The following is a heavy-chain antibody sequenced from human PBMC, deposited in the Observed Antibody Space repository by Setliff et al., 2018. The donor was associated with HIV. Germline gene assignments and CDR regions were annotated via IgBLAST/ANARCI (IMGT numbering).Heavy chain of an antibody. V-gene: IGHV5-51*01. CDR2: IYPSDSDT. CDR3: ARRGYSGLEGAWFDD. J-gene: IGHJ4*02. Sequence: PGESLKISCKCSKYSFDNYWIGWVRQMPGKGLQYIGIIYPSDSDTRYSPSLQRQATLSADKATSTVYLELTNLKASDSGVYYCARRGYSGLEGAWFDDWGQGTLVTVSS. CDR1: KYSFDNYW. D-gene: IGHD5-12*01.